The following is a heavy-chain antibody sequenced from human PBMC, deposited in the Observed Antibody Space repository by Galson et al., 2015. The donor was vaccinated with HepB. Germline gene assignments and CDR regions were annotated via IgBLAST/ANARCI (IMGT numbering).Heavy chain of an antibody. CDR1: GYTFTSYA. CDR2: VNPNTGNP. Sequence: SGYTFTSYALNWVRQAPGQGLEWMGWVNPNTGNPTYAQGFKGRFVFSLDTSVRTAYLRISSLKADGTAVYYCARGGPRSYPEADFDYWGQGTLVTVSS. J-gene: IGHJ4*02. V-gene: IGHV7-4-1*02. CDR3: ARGGPRSYPEADFDY. D-gene: IGHD1-26*01.